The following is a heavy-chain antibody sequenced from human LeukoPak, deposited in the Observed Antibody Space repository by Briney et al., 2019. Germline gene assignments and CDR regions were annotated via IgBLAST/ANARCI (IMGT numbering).Heavy chain of an antibody. J-gene: IGHJ6*02. CDR1: GFTFSTYA. V-gene: IGHV3-33*01. D-gene: IGHD3-10*01. CDR2: VFFDGSKR. Sequence: PGGSLRLSCAASGFTFSTYAVHWVRQAPGKGLNWVAIVFFDGSKRYYTDSVKGRFTISRDNSLNTLYLQMNSLRAEDTAVYYCAREASYGSGATMDVWGQGTTVTVSS. CDR3: AREASYGSGATMDV.